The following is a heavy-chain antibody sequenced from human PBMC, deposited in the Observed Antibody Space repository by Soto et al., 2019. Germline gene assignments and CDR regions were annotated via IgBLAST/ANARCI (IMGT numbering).Heavy chain of an antibody. Sequence: SETLFLTSALSRGSISSSNWWSWVRHPPAKGLEWIGEIYRSGSTNYNPSLKSRVTISVDKSKNQFSLKLSSVTAADTAVYYCASSETYYDFWSGLPFYYMDVWGKGTTVTVSS. CDR3: ASSETYYDFWSGLPFYYMDV. V-gene: IGHV4-4*02. CDR2: IYRSGST. D-gene: IGHD3-3*01. J-gene: IGHJ6*03. CDR1: RGSISSSNW.